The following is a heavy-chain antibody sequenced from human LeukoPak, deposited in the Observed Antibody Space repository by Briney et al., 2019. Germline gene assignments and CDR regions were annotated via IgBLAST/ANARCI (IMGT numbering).Heavy chain of an antibody. CDR3: ARGITGDY. V-gene: IGHV3-7*04. CDR1: GFTFSSYW. CDR2: IKQDGTEK. Sequence: GGSLGLSCAASGFTFSSYWVTWVRQAPGKGLEWVANIKQDGTEKYYVDSVKGRFTISRDNAKNSLYLQMNSLRAEDTAVYYCARGITGDYWGQGTLVTVSS. D-gene: IGHD2-8*02. J-gene: IGHJ4*02.